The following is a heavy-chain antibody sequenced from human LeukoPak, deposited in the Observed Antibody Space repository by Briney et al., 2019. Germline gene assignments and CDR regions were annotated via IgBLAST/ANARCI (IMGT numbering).Heavy chain of an antibody. CDR3: ARGIWWAFYMDV. J-gene: IGHJ6*03. CDR1: DYSISNTYY. Sequence: KPSETLSLTCTVSDYSISNTYYWGWIRQPPGKGLEWIGSIYYSGSTYYNPSLKSRVTISVDTSKNQFSLKLSSVTAADTAVYYCARGIWWAFYMDVWGKGTTVTVSS. CDR2: IYYSGST. D-gene: IGHD2-15*01. V-gene: IGHV4-38-2*02.